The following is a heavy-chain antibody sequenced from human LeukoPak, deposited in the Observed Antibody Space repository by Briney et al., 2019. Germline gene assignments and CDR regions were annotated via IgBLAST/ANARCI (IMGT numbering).Heavy chain of an antibody. Sequence: QSGGSLRLSCAASGFTFSGSAMHWVRQASGKGLEWVGRIRSKANSYATAYAASVKGRFTISRDDSKNTAYLQMNSLRAEDTAVYYCAKKGIMITFGGVIVPYYFDYWGQGTLVTVSS. CDR3: AKKGIMITFGGVIVPYYFDY. CDR1: GFTFSGSA. J-gene: IGHJ4*02. V-gene: IGHV3-73*01. D-gene: IGHD3-16*02. CDR2: IRSKANSYAT.